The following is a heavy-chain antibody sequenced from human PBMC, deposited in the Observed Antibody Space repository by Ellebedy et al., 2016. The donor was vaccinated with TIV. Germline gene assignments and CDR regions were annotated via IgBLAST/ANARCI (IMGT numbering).Heavy chain of an antibody. V-gene: IGHV1-2*04. Sequence: AASVKVSCKASGYTLTDYYLHWVRQAPGPGLEWMGWLNPNSGGTNYAQKFQGWVTMTRDTSISTAYMELSRLRSDDTAVYYCARDGAVTTVFDYWGQGTLVTVSS. CDR3: ARDGAVTTVFDY. J-gene: IGHJ4*02. D-gene: IGHD4-17*01. CDR2: LNPNSGGT. CDR1: GYTLTDYY.